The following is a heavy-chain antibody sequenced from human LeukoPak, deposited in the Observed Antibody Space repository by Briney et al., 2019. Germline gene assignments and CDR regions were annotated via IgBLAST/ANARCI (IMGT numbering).Heavy chain of an antibody. CDR1: GYTFTSYG. Sequence: ASVKVSCKASGYTFTSYGISWVRQAPGQGLEWMGWISVYSGNTNYAQMLQGRVTMTRDMSTSTVYMELSSLRSEDTAVYYCARDGIAAAGSYSYYYYYYMDVWGKGTTVTVSS. CDR2: ISVYSGNT. J-gene: IGHJ6*03. V-gene: IGHV1-18*01. CDR3: ARDGIAAAGSYSYYYYYYMDV. D-gene: IGHD6-13*01.